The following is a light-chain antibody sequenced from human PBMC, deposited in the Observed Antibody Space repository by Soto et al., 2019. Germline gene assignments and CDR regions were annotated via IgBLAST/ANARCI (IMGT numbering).Light chain of an antibody. CDR2: DAS. Sequence: EIMLTQSPATLSLSPGERATLSCGASQSISSNYLAWYQQKPGLAPRLLIYDASTRATGIPDRFTGSGSGTDFTLTIGRLEPEDFAVYYCQQYVNSPFTFGPGTKVDIK. CDR3: QQYVNSPFT. V-gene: IGKV3D-20*01. CDR1: QSISSNY. J-gene: IGKJ3*01.